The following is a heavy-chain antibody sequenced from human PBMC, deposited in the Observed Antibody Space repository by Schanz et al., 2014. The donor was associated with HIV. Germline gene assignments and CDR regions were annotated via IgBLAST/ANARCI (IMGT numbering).Heavy chain of an antibody. J-gene: IGHJ3*02. Sequence: QVQLVESGGGVVQPGRSLRLSCAASGFTFSNYDMHWVRQAPGKGLEGEAVISYDGSNKYYADSVKGRFTISRDNSKNTLYLKMNSLRAEDTAVYYCAKAEDYGDYVVAFEIWGQGTMVTVSS. CDR2: ISYDGSNK. CDR3: AKAEDYGDYVVAFEI. D-gene: IGHD4-17*01. V-gene: IGHV3-30*18. CDR1: GFTFSNYD.